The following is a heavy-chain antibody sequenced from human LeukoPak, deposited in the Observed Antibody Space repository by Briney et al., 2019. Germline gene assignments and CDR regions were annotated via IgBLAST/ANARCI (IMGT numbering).Heavy chain of an antibody. J-gene: IGHJ4*02. D-gene: IGHD3-9*01. Sequence: ETLSLTCAVYGGSFSGYYWSWARQAPGKGLEWVSAISGSGGSTYYADSVRGRFTISRDNSKNTLYLQMNSLRADDTAVYYCAKDLLDWSRDRERDYWGQGTLVTVSS. CDR3: AKDLLDWSRDRERDY. CDR1: GGSFSGYY. CDR2: ISGSGGST. V-gene: IGHV3-23*01.